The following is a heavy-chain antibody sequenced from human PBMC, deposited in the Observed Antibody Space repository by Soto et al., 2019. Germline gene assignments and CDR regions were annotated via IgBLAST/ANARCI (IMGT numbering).Heavy chain of an antibody. D-gene: IGHD2-2*03. CDR1: GYSFTSYW. CDR2: IYPGDSDT. Sequence: PGESLKISCKGSGYSFTSYWIGWVRQMPGKGLEWMGIIYPGDSDTRYSPSFQGQVTISADKSISTAYLQWSSLKASDTAMYYCARIGYCSSTSCYVGAFDIWGQGTMVTVSS. J-gene: IGHJ3*02. CDR3: ARIGYCSSTSCYVGAFDI. V-gene: IGHV5-51*01.